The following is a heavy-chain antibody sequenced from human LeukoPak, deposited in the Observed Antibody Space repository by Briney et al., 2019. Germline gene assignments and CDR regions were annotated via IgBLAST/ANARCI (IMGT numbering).Heavy chain of an antibody. CDR3: AAGWVCSGGSCYYYFDY. D-gene: IGHD2-15*01. V-gene: IGHV1-58*02. CDR2: IFVGSGNT. CDR1: GFTFTSSA. Sequence: SVKVSCKASGFTFTSSAMQWVRQARGQRVEWIGWIFVGSGNTNYAQKFQERVTITRDMSTSTAYMELSSLRSEDTAVYYCAAGWVCSGGSCYYYFDYWGQGTLVTVSS. J-gene: IGHJ4*02.